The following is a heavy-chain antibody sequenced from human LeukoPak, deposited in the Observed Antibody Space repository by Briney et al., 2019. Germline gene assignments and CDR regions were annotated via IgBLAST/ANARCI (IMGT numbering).Heavy chain of an antibody. D-gene: IGHD4-17*01. Sequence: SETLSLTCTVSGGSISSSTNYWGWIRQPPGKGLEWIGIIYYSGSTYYNPSLKSRVTISVDTSKNQFSLNLSSVTAADTAVYYCARHGSTVTTASRFDPWGQGTLVTVSS. V-gene: IGHV4-39*01. CDR2: IYYSGST. CDR3: ARHGSTVTTASRFDP. CDR1: GGSISSSTNY. J-gene: IGHJ5*02.